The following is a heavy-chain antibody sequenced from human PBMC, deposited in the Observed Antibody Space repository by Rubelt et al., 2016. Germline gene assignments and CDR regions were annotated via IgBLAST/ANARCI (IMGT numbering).Heavy chain of an antibody. CDR2: IYHSGST. CDR1: GYSISSGYY. Sequence: QVQLQESGPGLVKPSETLSLTCTVSGYSISSGYYWGWIRQPPGKGLEWIGSIYHSGSTYYNPSLKSRVTISVDTSKNQCSPKLSSVTAADTAVYYCAREVYCGGDCYSEDAFDIWGQGTMVTVSS. V-gene: IGHV4-38-2*02. J-gene: IGHJ3*02. CDR3: AREVYCGGDCYSEDAFDI. D-gene: IGHD2-21*02.